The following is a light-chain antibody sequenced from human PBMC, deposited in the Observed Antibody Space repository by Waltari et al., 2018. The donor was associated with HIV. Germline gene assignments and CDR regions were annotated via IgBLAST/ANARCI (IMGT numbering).Light chain of an antibody. Sequence: QSVLTQPPSASGTSGQRVTISCSGSSSNIGSNYVYWYQQLPGTAPKLLIYVNNNRPSGVPDRFSGSTSGTSASLAITGLQADDEADYYCQSFDNSLSGGSYVFGTGTKVSVL. CDR1: SSNIGSNY. V-gene: IGLV1-47*02. CDR3: QSFDNSLSGGSYV. J-gene: IGLJ1*01. CDR2: VNN.